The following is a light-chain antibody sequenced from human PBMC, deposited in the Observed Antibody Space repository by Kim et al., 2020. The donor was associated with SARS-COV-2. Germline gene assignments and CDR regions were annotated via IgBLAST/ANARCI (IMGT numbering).Light chain of an antibody. CDR1: QSVTNIY. CDR3: QQYGSSRYT. CDR2: GAS. Sequence: ETVLTQSPGTLSLSPGERATLSCRASQSVTNIYLAWYQQKPGQAPRLLIYGASSRATGIPDRFSGSGSGTDFTLTITRLEPEDCAVYYCQQYGSSRYTFGQGTKLEIK. J-gene: IGKJ2*01. V-gene: IGKV3-20*01.